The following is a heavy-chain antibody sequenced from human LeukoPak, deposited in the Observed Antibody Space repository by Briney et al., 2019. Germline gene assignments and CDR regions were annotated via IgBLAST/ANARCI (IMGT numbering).Heavy chain of an antibody. J-gene: IGHJ5*02. CDR1: GFIFDDYG. D-gene: IGHD3-16*02. V-gene: IGHV3-20*04. CDR2: INWNGGST. CDR3: ARGFLIYDYVWGSYRQQDWFDP. Sequence: GGSLRLSCAASGFIFDDYGMSWVRQAPGKGLEWVSGINWNGGSTGYADSVKGRLTISRDNAKNSLYLQMKSLRAEDTALYYCARGFLIYDYVWGSYRQQDWFDPWGQGTLVTVSS.